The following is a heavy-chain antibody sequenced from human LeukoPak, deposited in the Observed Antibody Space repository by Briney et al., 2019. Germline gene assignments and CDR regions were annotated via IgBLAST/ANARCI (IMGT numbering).Heavy chain of an antibody. D-gene: IGHD2-2*01. CDR1: GGSISSHY. CDR2: IYYSGST. V-gene: IGHV4-59*11. Sequence: PSETLSLTCTVSGGSISSHYWSWIRQPPGKGLEWIGYIYYSGSTNYNPSLKSRVTISVDTSKNQFSLKLSSVTAADTAVYYCARGDCSSTSCYLGSLYYYYMDVRGKGTTVTVSS. J-gene: IGHJ6*03. CDR3: ARGDCSSTSCYLGSLYYYYMDV.